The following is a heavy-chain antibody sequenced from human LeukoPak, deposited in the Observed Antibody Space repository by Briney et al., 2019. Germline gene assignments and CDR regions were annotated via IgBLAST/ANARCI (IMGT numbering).Heavy chain of an antibody. Sequence: PSETLSLTCTVSGGSISSYYWSWIRQPPGKGLEWIGSIYYSGSTYYNPSLKSRVTISVDTSKNQFSLKLSSVTAADTAVYYCARAPYYYDSSPPSGAFDIWGQGTMVTVSS. CDR3: ARAPYYYDSSPPSGAFDI. CDR2: IYYSGST. V-gene: IGHV4-59*12. D-gene: IGHD3-22*01. CDR1: GGSISSYY. J-gene: IGHJ3*02.